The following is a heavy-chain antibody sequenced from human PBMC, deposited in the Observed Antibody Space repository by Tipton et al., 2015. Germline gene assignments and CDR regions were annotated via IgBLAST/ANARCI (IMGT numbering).Heavy chain of an antibody. V-gene: IGHV1-46*01. CDR1: GYTFTTYY. D-gene: IGHD1-7*01. Sequence: QVQLVQSGAEVKKPGASVKVSCKASGYTFTTYYMHWVRQASGQGLEWMGVINPSDGSTNCAQKFQGRVTMTRDTSTSTVYMDLSSLRSEDTAMYYCAKDRRGNWKYVGAFDYWGQGTLVTVSS. J-gene: IGHJ4*02. CDR2: INPSDGST. CDR3: AKDRRGNWKYVGAFDY.